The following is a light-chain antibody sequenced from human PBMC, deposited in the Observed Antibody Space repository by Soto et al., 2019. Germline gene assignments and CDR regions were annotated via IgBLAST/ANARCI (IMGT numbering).Light chain of an antibody. CDR2: GAS. Sequence: EIVMTQSPATLSVSPGERATLSCRASQSVSSNLAWYQQKPGQAPRLLIYGASTRATGIPARFSGSGSETEFTLTISSLQSEDFAVYYCQQYNYWPWTFGQGTKVDIK. V-gene: IGKV3-15*01. CDR3: QQYNYWPWT. J-gene: IGKJ1*01. CDR1: QSVSSN.